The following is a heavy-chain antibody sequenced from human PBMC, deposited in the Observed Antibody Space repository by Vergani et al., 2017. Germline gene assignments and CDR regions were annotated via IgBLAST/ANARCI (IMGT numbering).Heavy chain of an antibody. Sequence: QVQLVQSGAEVKKPGASVKVSCKTSGYTFTSYGISWVRQAPGQGLEWMGWISAYNGNTNYAQKLQGRVTMTTDTSTSTAYMELRSLRSDDTAVYYCARDPYDFWSGYYGNWFDPWGQGTLVTGSS. D-gene: IGHD3-3*01. V-gene: IGHV1-18*01. CDR3: ARDPYDFWSGYYGNWFDP. J-gene: IGHJ5*02. CDR2: ISAYNGNT. CDR1: GYTFTSYG.